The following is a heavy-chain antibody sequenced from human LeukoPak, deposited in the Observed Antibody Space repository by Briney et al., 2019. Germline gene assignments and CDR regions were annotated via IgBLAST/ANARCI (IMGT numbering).Heavy chain of an antibody. D-gene: IGHD3-22*01. CDR3: ARDGEYYYDSSGYYAIDY. V-gene: IGHV3-21*01. CDR1: GFTYSGHT. Sequence: GGSLRLSCAASGFTYSGHTMNWVRQAPGKGLEWVSSISSSGSYKYYADSVKGRFTISRDNAKNSLFLRMNSLRAEDTAVYYCARDGEYYYDSSGYYAIDYWGQGTLVSVSS. CDR2: ISSSGSYK. J-gene: IGHJ4*02.